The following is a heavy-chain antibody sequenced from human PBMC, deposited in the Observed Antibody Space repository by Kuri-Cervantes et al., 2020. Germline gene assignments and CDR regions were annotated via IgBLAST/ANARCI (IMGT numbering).Heavy chain of an antibody. CDR1: GFTFSSNA. CDR2: IIGSDGVT. CDR3: AKSGGSASYYEDLQH. J-gene: IGHJ1*01. V-gene: IGHV3-23*01. Sequence: GGSLRLSCAASGFTFSSNAITWVRQAPGKGLGWVSGIIGSDGVTYYAGSVKGRFTISRDNSKNTLYLQMNSLSAEDTAVYYCAKSGGSASYYEDLQHWGQGTLVTVSS. D-gene: IGHD3-22*01.